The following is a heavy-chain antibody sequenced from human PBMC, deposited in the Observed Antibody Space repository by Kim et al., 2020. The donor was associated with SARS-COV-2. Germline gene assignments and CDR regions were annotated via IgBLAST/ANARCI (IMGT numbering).Heavy chain of an antibody. D-gene: IGHD1-26*01. CDR3: ARGGVHLGDY. CDR1: GFAFSTYA. J-gene: IGHJ4*02. Sequence: GGSLRLSCAASGFAFSTYAMTWVRQAPGKGLEWVATITCGTGSTSYADSVKGRFTISIDNSKTTLSLQMNSLRVENTAVYYCARGGVHLGDYWCQGTLAT. CDR2: ITCGTGST. V-gene: IGHV3-23*01.